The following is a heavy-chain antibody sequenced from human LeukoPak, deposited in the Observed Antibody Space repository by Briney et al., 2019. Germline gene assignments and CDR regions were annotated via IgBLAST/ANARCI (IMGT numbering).Heavy chain of an antibody. CDR2: ISYDESEK. V-gene: IGHV3-30*04. CDR3: AKGTSGSSFSAGNY. Sequence: GGSLRLPCAASGFTFSSHAMHWVRQAPGKGLEWVAGISYDESEKFYADSVKGRFTISRDNSNNMVHLQMSSLRAEDTAVYSCAKGTSGSSFSAGNYWGQGTLVTVSS. J-gene: IGHJ4*02. CDR1: GFTFSSHA. D-gene: IGHD1-26*01.